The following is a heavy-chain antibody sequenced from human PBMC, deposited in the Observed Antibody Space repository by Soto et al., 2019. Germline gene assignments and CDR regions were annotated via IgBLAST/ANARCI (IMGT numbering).Heavy chain of an antibody. Sequence: EVQLVESGGGLVQPGGSLRLSCAASGFTFSSDWMHLVRQAPGKGLVWVARINSDGSSTSYADSVKGRFTISRDNAKNTLYLQMNSLRAEDTAVYYCVRTSLVVAAATREDYWGQGTLVTVSS. J-gene: IGHJ4*02. CDR1: GFTFSSDW. V-gene: IGHV3-74*01. CDR3: VRTSLVVAAATREDY. CDR2: INSDGSST. D-gene: IGHD2-15*01.